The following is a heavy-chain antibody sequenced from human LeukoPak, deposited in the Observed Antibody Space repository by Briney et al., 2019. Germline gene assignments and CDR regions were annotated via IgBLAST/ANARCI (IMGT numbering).Heavy chain of an antibody. CDR3: AKDRVATVTTFNDY. D-gene: IGHD4-17*01. CDR2: ISWNGGSI. J-gene: IGHJ4*02. V-gene: IGHV3-9*01. CDR1: GFTFDDYA. Sequence: PGGSLRLSCAASGFTFDDYAMHWVRQAPGKGLEWVSGISWNGGSIAYADSVKGRFTISRDNARNSLYLQMNSLRAEDTALYYCAKDRVATVTTFNDYWGQGTLVTVSS.